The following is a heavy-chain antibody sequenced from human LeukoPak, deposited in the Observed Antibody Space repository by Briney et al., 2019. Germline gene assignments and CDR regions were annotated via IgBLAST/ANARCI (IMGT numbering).Heavy chain of an antibody. CDR2: IKSKFNGGAT. V-gene: IGHV3-15*01. CDR3: AAGGRDGAFQFDS. D-gene: IGHD5-24*01. Sequence: KTGGSLRLSCATSGFTFSNAWMSWVHQAPGKGLEWVARIKSKFNGGATHYAEPLIGRFTISRDDSESTLYLQMTGLMTDDPAVYYCAAGGRDGAFQFDSWGQGTLATVSS. J-gene: IGHJ4*02. CDR1: GFTFSNAW.